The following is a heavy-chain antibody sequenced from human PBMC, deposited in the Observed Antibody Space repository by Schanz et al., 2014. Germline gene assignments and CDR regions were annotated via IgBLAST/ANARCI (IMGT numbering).Heavy chain of an antibody. V-gene: IGHV3-74*02. CDR1: GFTFSSYW. Sequence: EVQLVESGGGPVKPGGSLRLSCAASGFTFSSYWMHWVRQAPGKGLVWVSRINSDGSTTIYADSVKGRFTISRDNAKNTLYLQMNSLRAEDTAVYYCARPLGPNYYYYGLDVWGQGTTVTVSS. CDR2: INSDGSTT. J-gene: IGHJ6*02. CDR3: ARPLGPNYYYYGLDV.